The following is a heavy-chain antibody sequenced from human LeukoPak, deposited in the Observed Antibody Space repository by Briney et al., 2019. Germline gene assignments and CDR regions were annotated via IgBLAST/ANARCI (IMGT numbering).Heavy chain of an antibody. Sequence: ASVKVSCKASGYTFTSYGISWVRQAPGQGLEWMGWISAYNGNTNYAQKLQGRVTMTTDTSTSTAYMELRSLRSDDTAVYYCARRRKSYCGGDCYLDWGQGTLVTVSS. D-gene: IGHD2-21*02. CDR1: GYTFTSYG. CDR2: ISAYNGNT. CDR3: ARRRKSYCGGDCYLD. V-gene: IGHV1-18*01. J-gene: IGHJ4*02.